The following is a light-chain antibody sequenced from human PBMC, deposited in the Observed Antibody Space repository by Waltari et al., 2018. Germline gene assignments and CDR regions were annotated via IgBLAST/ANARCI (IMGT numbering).Light chain of an antibody. CDR1: QSISAY. J-gene: IGKJ3*01. CDR3: QQTYFTVET. CDR2: ATS. Sequence: DIQMTQSPSSLSASVGDRVTITCRASQSISAYLNWYQHKPGKAPNLLIYATSSLQSGVPSRFSGSGSGTDFTLTISSLQPEDFATYFCQQTYFTVETFGPGTKVDIK. V-gene: IGKV1-39*01.